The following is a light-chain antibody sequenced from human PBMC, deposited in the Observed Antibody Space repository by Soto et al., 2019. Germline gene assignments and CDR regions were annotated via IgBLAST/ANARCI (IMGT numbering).Light chain of an antibody. CDR3: QQYSNWPRT. V-gene: IGKV3-20*01. J-gene: IGKJ1*01. Sequence: EVVLTQSPGTLSLSPGERATLSFRSSQSVRSNYLAWYQQKPGQAPRLLIYGTSSRAAGIPDRFSGSGSGTEFTLTISSLQSEDFAVYYCQQYSNWPRTFGQGTKVDIK. CDR2: GTS. CDR1: QSVRSNY.